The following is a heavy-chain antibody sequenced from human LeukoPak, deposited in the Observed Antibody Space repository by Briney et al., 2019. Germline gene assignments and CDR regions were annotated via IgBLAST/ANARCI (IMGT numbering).Heavy chain of an antibody. Sequence: GGSLRLSCAASGFTLRTYSMNLVRQAPGKGLEWVSCISGSSSFIYYSDSVKGRFTISRDNAKNSVYLQMNSLRAEDTAVYYCASYYYDSSGSYWYYGMDVWGQGTTVTVSS. CDR3: ASYYYDSSGSYWYYGMDV. V-gene: IGHV3-21*01. D-gene: IGHD3-22*01. CDR2: ISGSSSFI. CDR1: GFTLRTYS. J-gene: IGHJ6*02.